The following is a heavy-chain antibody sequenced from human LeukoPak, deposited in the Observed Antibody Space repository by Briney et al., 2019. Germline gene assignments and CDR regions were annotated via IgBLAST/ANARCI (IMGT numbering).Heavy chain of an antibody. J-gene: IGHJ3*02. Sequence: PSETLPLTCTVSGGSITSYSWSWIRQTPGKGLEWIGHIHVIGSTNYHPSLESRVTISVDTSKNHFSLRLSSVTAADTAVYYCARRLYSSGYSDTFDIWGQGVKVTVSS. CDR2: IHVIGST. CDR3: ARRLYSSGYSDTFDI. CDR1: GGSITSYS. V-gene: IGHV4-4*09. D-gene: IGHD3-22*01.